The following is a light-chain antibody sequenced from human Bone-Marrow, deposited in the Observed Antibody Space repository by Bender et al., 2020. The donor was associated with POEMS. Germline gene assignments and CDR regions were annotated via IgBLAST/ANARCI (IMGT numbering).Light chain of an antibody. CDR3: QAWDGDTAV. CDR2: KDY. Sequence: SIELTQAPSVSVSPGQTAAISCSGFDLGDTYVSWYLQRPGQAPVLVLHKDYKRPSATPERFFGSKSGTTATLTIRGAQALDEGDYFCQAWDGDTAVFGGGTRLTVL. V-gene: IGLV3-1*01. J-gene: IGLJ2*01. CDR1: DLGDTY.